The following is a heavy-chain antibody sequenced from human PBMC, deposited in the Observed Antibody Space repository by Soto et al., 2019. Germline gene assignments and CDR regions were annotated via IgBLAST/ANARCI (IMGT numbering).Heavy chain of an antibody. CDR1: GFTFSSYG. D-gene: IGHD1-1*01. V-gene: IGHV3-30*19. J-gene: IGHJ4*02. Sequence: QVQLVESGGGVVQPGGSLRLSCTASGFTFSSYGMHWVRQAPGKGLQWVAVIPHDGTYQYYLDSVKGRFTISRDNSKDTLYLQMTSLRVEATAVYYGVRDDDNLDNGLDHWGQGTLVTVSS. CDR3: VRDDDNLDNGLDH. CDR2: IPHDGTYQ.